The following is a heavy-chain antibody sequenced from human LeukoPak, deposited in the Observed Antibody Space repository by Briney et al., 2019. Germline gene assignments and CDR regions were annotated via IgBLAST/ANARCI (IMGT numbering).Heavy chain of an antibody. V-gene: IGHV3-23*01. CDR3: AYYDSSGYYYGCLRY. D-gene: IGHD3-22*01. Sequence: GSLRLSCAASAFTFISHAMSWVRQPPGKGLEWVSGISAGGGSTHYADSVKGRFTISRDNSKNTLYLHMNSLRAEDTAVYFCAYYDSSGYYYGCLRYWGQGTPVTVSS. J-gene: IGHJ4*02. CDR2: ISAGGGST. CDR1: AFTFISHA.